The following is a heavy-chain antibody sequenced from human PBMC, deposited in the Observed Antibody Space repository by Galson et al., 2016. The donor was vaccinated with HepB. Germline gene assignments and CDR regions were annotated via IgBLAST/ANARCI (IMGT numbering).Heavy chain of an antibody. D-gene: IGHD6-13*01. CDR3: ARERTRTWYNYYYYGMDV. J-gene: IGHJ6*02. V-gene: IGHV1-46*01. CDR1: GYTFTSYY. Sequence: SVKVSCKASGYTFTSYYMHWVRQAPGQGLEWMGIINPSIGSTVYAQKFQGRVTMTRETSTSTVYMELSSLRSEDTAVYYCARERTRTWYNYYYYGMDVWGQGTLVTVSS. CDR2: INPSIGST.